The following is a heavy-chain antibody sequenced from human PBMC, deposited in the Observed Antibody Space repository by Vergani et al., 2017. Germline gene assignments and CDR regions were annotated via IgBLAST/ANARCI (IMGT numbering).Heavy chain of an antibody. CDR1: GFSFNSYW. V-gene: IGHV3-74*03. CDR3: ARARCIETCYMSNWLDS. D-gene: IGHD3-9*01. CDR2: IKSDGSIT. Sequence: DVHLAESGGGFFQPGGSLILSCSASGFSFNSYWMHWVRQVPGKGLFWVSRIKSDGSITAYADSVKGRFTISRDNAQNTLYLQVHSLRVEDTGVYYWARARCIETCYMSNWLDSWVQGTLVSVSS. J-gene: IGHJ5*01.